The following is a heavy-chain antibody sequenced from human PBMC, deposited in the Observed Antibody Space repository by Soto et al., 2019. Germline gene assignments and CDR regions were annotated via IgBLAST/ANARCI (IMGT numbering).Heavy chain of an antibody. CDR1: GYTFTSYG. V-gene: IGHV1-18*01. J-gene: IGHJ5*02. CDR2: ISAYNGNT. Sequence: QVQLVQSGAEVKKPGASVKVSCKASGYTFTSYGISWVRQAPGQGLEWMGWISAYNGNTNYAQKLQGRVTMTTDTSTSTAYMELRSMTADDTAVYYCALDHFALIELRGPFDPRGQGTLVTVSS. D-gene: IGHD1-7*01. CDR3: ALDHFALIELRGPFDP.